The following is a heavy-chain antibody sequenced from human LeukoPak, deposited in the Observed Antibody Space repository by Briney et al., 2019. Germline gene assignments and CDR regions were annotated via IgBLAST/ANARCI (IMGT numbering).Heavy chain of an antibody. V-gene: IGHV7-4-1*02. CDR1: GGTFNSYA. Sequence: ASVKVSCKASGGTFNSYAISWVRQAPGQGLEWMGWINTNTGNPSYAQGFTGRFVFSLDTSVNTAYLQISSLKTEDTAVYYCARDRTLFDYWGQGTLVTVSS. CDR2: INTNTGNP. J-gene: IGHJ4*02. D-gene: IGHD1-14*01. CDR3: ARDRTLFDY.